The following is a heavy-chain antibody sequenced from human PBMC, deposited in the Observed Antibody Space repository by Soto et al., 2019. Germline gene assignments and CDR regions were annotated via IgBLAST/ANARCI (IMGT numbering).Heavy chain of an antibody. J-gene: IGHJ4*02. Sequence: QVQLQQWGAGLLKPSETLSLTSAVYGGSFSGYYWSWIRQPPGKGLEWIGEINHSGSTNYNPSLKSRVTISVDTSKNQFSLKLSSVTAADTAVYYCARTDFWSGYFDYWGQGTLVTVSS. V-gene: IGHV4-34*01. CDR2: INHSGST. CDR3: ARTDFWSGYFDY. CDR1: GGSFSGYY. D-gene: IGHD3-3*01.